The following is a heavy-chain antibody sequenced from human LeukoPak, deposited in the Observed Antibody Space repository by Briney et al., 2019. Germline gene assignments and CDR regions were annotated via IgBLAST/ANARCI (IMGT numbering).Heavy chain of an antibody. J-gene: IGHJ4*02. D-gene: IGHD3-22*01. V-gene: IGHV1-2*02. Sequence: ASVKASCKASGYTFTGYYMHWVRQAPGQGLEWMGWINPNSGGTNYAQKFQGRVTMTRDTSINTAYMEVSRLTSDDTAIYYCARDPSGDSSGYPFDHWGQGTLVTVSS. CDR3: ARDPSGDSSGYPFDH. CDR1: GYTFTGYY. CDR2: INPNSGGT.